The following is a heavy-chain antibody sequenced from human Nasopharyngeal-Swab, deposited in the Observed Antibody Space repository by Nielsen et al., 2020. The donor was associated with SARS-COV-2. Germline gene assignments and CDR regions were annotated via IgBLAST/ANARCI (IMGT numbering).Heavy chain of an antibody. CDR3: ARGGYSSGWVVY. CDR1: GGSISSSSYY. Sequence: SETLSLTCTVSGGSISSSSYYWGWIRQPPGKGLEWTGSIYYSGSTYYNPSLKSRVTISVDTSKNQFSLKLSSVTAADTAVYYCARGGYSSGWVVYWGQGTLVTVSS. D-gene: IGHD6-19*01. V-gene: IGHV4-39*07. CDR2: IYYSGST. J-gene: IGHJ4*02.